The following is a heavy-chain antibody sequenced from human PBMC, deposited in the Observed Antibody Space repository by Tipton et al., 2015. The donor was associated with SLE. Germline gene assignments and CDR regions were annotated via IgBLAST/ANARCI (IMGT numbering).Heavy chain of an antibody. J-gene: IGHJ5*02. D-gene: IGHD3-22*01. CDR2: IYTSGST. CDR1: GGSISRSSYY. V-gene: IGHV4-61*02. Sequence: TLSLTCTVSGGSISRSSYYWSWIRQPAGKGLEWIGRIYTSGSTNYNPSLKSRVTISVDTSKNQFSLKLSSVTAADTAVYYCARDEIVAGNNWFDPWGQGTLVTVSS. CDR3: ARDEIVAGNNWFDP.